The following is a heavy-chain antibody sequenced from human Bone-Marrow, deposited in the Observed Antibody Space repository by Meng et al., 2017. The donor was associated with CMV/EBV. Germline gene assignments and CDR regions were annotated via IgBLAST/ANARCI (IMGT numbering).Heavy chain of an antibody. CDR2: IKQDESEK. CDR3: ARDPGWGALDY. J-gene: IGHJ4*02. D-gene: IGHD1-26*01. CDR1: GFTFNIYW. V-gene: IGHV3-7*01. Sequence: ETLSLTCAASGFTFNIYWMSWVRQAPGKGLEWVANIKQDESEKYYVDSVKGRFTISRDNARNSLYLQMNSLRVEDTAVYYCARDPGWGALDYWGQGILVTVSS.